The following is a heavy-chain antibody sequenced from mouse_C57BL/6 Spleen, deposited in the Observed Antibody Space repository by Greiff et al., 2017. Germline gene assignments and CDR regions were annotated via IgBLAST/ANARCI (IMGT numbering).Heavy chain of an antibody. CDR3: ARQLGRGDYAMDY. J-gene: IGHJ4*01. CDR1: GYSITSGYY. V-gene: IGHV3-6*01. D-gene: IGHD4-1*02. Sequence: EVQLQESGPGLVKPSQSLSLTCSVTGYSITSGYYWDWIRQFPGNKLEWMGYISYDGSNNYNPSLKNRISITRDTSKSQFFLKLNSVTTEDTATYYCARQLGRGDYAMDYWGQGTSVTVSS. CDR2: ISYDGSN.